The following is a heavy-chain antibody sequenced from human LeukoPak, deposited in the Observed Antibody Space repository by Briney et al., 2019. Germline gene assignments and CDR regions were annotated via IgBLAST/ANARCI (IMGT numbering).Heavy chain of an antibody. CDR1: GFTFSSYG. CDR2: IWYDGSNK. CDR3: ARRGYCSGGSCYYYYGMDV. D-gene: IGHD2-15*01. Sequence: GGSLRLSCAASGFTFSSYGMHWVRQAPGKGLEWVAVIWYDGSNKYYADSVKGRFTISRDNSKNTLYLQMNSLRAEDTAVYYCARRGYCSGGSCYYYYGMDVWGQGTTVTVSS. V-gene: IGHV3-33*01. J-gene: IGHJ6*02.